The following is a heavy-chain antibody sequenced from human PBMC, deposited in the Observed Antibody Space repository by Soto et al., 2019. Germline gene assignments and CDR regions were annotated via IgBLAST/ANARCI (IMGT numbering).Heavy chain of an antibody. Sequence: QVQLVQSVAELKKPGASVKVSCKASGYTFTSYDINWVRQATGQGLEWMGWMNPNSGNTGYAQKFQGRVTMTRNTSKSTAYMELSSLRSEDTAVYYCARTAGVRDRGRITMVQGVCDYWGQGTLVTVSS. CDR1: GYTFTSYD. V-gene: IGHV1-8*01. D-gene: IGHD3-10*01. J-gene: IGHJ4*02. CDR2: MNPNSGNT. CDR3: ARTAGVRDRGRITMVQGVCDY.